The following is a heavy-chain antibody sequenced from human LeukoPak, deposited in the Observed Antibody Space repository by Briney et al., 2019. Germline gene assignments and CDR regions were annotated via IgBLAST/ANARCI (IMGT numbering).Heavy chain of an antibody. Sequence: SETLSLTCSVPGGSISSSGYQWAWIRQPPGKGLEWIGTILYSGTSYYNPSLKSRVTISVDMSKNQFSLELNSVTAADTAVYYCARHHCSGGSCYGLGYCGQGTLVTVSS. CDR1: GGSISSSGYQ. D-gene: IGHD2-15*01. CDR3: ARHHCSGGSCYGLGY. J-gene: IGHJ4*02. CDR2: ILYSGTS. V-gene: IGHV4-39*01.